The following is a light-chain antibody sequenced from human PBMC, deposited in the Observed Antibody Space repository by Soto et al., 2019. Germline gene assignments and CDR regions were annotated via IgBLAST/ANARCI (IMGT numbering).Light chain of an antibody. CDR2: DAS. CDR1: QDISNY. J-gene: IGKJ5*01. V-gene: IGKV1-33*01. Sequence: DIQMTQSPSSLSASVGDRVTITCQASQDISNYLNWYQQKTGKAPKLLIYDASNLETGFPSRFSGSGSGTDFTFTISILQREDIAADYCQQYDNLPITFGQGTRLEIK. CDR3: QQYDNLPIT.